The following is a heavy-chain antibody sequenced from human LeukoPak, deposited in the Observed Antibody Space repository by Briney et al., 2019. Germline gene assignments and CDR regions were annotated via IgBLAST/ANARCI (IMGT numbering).Heavy chain of an antibody. J-gene: IGHJ3*02. Sequence: ASVKVSCKASGYTFTSYDINWVRRATGQGLEWMGWMNPNSGNTGYAQKFQGRVTMTRNTSISTAYMELSSLRSEDTAVYYCAGSGSPGHDAFDIWGQGTMVTVSS. CDR2: MNPNSGNT. CDR3: AGSGSPGHDAFDI. D-gene: IGHD1-26*01. V-gene: IGHV1-8*01. CDR1: GYTFTSYD.